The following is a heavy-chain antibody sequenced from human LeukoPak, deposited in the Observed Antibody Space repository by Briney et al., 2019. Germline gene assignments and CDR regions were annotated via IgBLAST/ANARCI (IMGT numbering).Heavy chain of an antibody. Sequence: GGSLRLSCAASGFTFSTYWMHWVRQTPGKGLVWVSRINTDGSTTNYADSVKGRFTISRDNAKNSLYLQMNSLRAEDTAVYYCARARSTYYYDSSGYYWGQGTLVTVSS. V-gene: IGHV3-74*01. CDR1: GFTFSTYW. J-gene: IGHJ4*02. CDR3: ARARSTYYYDSSGYY. CDR2: INTDGSTT. D-gene: IGHD3-22*01.